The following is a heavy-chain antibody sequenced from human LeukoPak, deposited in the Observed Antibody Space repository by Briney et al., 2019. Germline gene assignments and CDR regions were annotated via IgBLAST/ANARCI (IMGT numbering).Heavy chain of an antibody. Sequence: KPSETLSLTCSVSGASFSSRHWSWLPQPAGKGLEWIWRFYTRGSTQYNPSLKSRVIMSIDTSRNQFSLRLNSVTAADTAVYYCARAKGRDVVATRERYFDLWGRGILVTVS. CDR3: ARAKGRDVVATRERYFDL. CDR1: GASFSSRH. V-gene: IGHV4-4*07. D-gene: IGHD2-21*02. CDR2: FYTRGST. J-gene: IGHJ2*01.